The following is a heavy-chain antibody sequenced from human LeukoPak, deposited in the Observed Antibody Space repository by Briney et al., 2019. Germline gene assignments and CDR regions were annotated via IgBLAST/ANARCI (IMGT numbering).Heavy chain of an antibody. Sequence: ASVKVSCKASGYTFTGYYMHWVRQAPGQGLEWMGWINPNSGGTNYAQKFQGRVTMTRDTSISTAYTELSRLRSDDTAVYYCARPRGTADYYYYGMDVWGQGTTVTVSS. D-gene: IGHD1-26*01. CDR1: GYTFTGYY. CDR2: INPNSGGT. CDR3: ARPRGTADYYYYGMDV. J-gene: IGHJ6*02. V-gene: IGHV1-2*02.